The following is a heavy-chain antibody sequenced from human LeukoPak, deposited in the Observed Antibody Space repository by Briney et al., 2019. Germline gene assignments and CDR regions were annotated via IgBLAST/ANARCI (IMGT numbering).Heavy chain of an antibody. V-gene: IGHV4-61*02. D-gene: IGHD3-10*01. CDR2: IYTSGST. CDR1: GGSISSGSYY. CDR3: ASYGSGSYAFDI. Sequence: PSETLSLTCTVSGGSISSGSYYWSWIRQPAGKGLEWIGRIYTSGSTDYNPSLKSRVTISVDTSKNQFSLKLSSVTAADTAVYYCASYGSGSYAFDIWGQGTMVTVSP. J-gene: IGHJ3*02.